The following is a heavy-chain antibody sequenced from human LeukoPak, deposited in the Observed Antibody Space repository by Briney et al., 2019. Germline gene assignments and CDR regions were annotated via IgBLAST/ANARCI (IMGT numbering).Heavy chain of an antibody. J-gene: IGHJ4*02. CDR3: ARDVGPLWELVFDY. Sequence: GGSLRLSCAASGFTFSSYSMNWVRQAPGKGLEWVSSISSSSSYIYYADSVKGRFTISRDNAKNSLYLQMNSLRAEDTAVYYCARDVGPLWELVFDYWGQGTLVTVSS. CDR1: GFTFSSYS. V-gene: IGHV3-21*01. D-gene: IGHD1-26*01. CDR2: ISSSSSYI.